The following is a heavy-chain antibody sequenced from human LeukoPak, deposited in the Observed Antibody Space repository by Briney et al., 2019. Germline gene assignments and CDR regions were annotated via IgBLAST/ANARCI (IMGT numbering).Heavy chain of an antibody. V-gene: IGHV4-59*01. CDR3: ARGGIVATIVSDAFDI. J-gene: IGHJ3*02. Sequence: SETLSLTCTVSGDSISAYFWNWIRQPPGKGLEWIGYIYYSGRTNYNPSLKNRVTISVDTSKNQFSLKLTSVTAADTAVYYCARGGIVATIVSDAFDIWGPGALVTVSS. CDR1: GDSISAYF. D-gene: IGHD5-12*01. CDR2: IYYSGRT.